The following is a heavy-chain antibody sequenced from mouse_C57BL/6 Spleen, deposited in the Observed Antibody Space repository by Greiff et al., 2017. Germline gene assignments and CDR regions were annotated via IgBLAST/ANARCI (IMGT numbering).Heavy chain of an antibody. D-gene: IGHD2-5*01. CDR2: IDPSDSYT. CDR1: GYTFTSYW. CDR3: ARSLYYSNPFYYAMDY. V-gene: IGHV1-69*01. J-gene: IGHJ4*01. Sequence: QVQLQQPGAELVMPGASVKLSCKASGYTFTSYWMHWVKQRPGQGLEWIGEIDPSDSYTNYNQKFKGKSTLTVDKSSSTAYMQLSSLTSEDSAVYYCARSLYYSNPFYYAMDYWGQGTSVTVSS.